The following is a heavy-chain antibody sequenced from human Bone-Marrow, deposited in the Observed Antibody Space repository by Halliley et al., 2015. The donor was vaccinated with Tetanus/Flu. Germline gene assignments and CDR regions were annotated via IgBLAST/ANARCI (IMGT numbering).Heavy chain of an antibody. J-gene: IGHJ4*02. V-gene: IGHV3-48*03. Sequence: SRIGSTTYYADSVKGLLTISRGNAKSSLYLQMNSLRVQDTAVYYCARGQNVVIGPGTPPPDYWGQGTQVTVSS. CDR3: ARGQNVVIGPGTPPPDY. D-gene: IGHD2-2*01. CDR2: SRIGSTT.